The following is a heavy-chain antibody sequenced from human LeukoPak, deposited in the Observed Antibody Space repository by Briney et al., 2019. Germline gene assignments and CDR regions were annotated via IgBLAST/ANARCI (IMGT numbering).Heavy chain of an antibody. CDR2: IKQDGSEK. CDR1: GFTFSSYW. CDR3: ARGSRFGVVERDAFDI. Sequence: GGSLRLSCAASGFTFSSYWMSWVRQAPGKGLEWVANIKQDGSEKYYVDSVKGRFTISRDNAKNSLYLQMNSLRAEDTAVYYCARGSRFGVVERDAFDIWGQGTMVTVSS. V-gene: IGHV3-7*01. J-gene: IGHJ3*02. D-gene: IGHD3-3*01.